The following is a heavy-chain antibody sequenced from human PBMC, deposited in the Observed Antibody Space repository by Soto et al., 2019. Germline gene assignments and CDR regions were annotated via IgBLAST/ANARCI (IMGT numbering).Heavy chain of an antibody. CDR1: GYSFTSNA. V-gene: IGHV1-18*01. Sequence: APVEASCKASGYSFTSNAISWVRQAPGQGLEWMGWISTYNGNTNYAQKLQGRVTMTTDTSTSTAYMELRSLRSDDTAVYYCAREGYSSRWNPIDYWGQGTQVTVSS. CDR2: ISTYNGNT. CDR3: AREGYSSRWNPIDY. J-gene: IGHJ4*02. D-gene: IGHD6-13*01.